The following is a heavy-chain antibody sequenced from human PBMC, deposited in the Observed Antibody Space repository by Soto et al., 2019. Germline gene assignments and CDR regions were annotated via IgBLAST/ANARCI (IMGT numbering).Heavy chain of an antibody. CDR2: MNPNSGNT. CDR1: GYTFTSYD. Sequence: ASVKVSCKASGYTFTSYDINWVRQATGQGLEWMGWMNPNSGNTGYAQKFQGRVTMTRNTSISTAYMELSSLRSEDTAVYYCARGRRITIFGVVMAHYYFDYWGQGTLVTVS. D-gene: IGHD3-3*01. J-gene: IGHJ4*02. V-gene: IGHV1-8*01. CDR3: ARGRRITIFGVVMAHYYFDY.